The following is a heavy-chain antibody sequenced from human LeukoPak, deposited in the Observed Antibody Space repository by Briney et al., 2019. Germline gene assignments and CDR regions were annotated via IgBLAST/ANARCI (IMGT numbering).Heavy chain of an antibody. CDR3: ATYSSGRRGYYFDS. CDR1: GFTVSSNY. V-gene: IGHV3-66*01. Sequence: GGSLRLSCAASGFTVSSNYMSWVRQAPGKGLEWVAISYSGNTTYCADSVRGRFAISRDKSKNRLHLQMNSLRAEDTAVYYCATYSSGRRGYYFDSWGQGTLVTVSS. J-gene: IGHJ4*02. CDR2: SYSGNTT. D-gene: IGHD6-19*01.